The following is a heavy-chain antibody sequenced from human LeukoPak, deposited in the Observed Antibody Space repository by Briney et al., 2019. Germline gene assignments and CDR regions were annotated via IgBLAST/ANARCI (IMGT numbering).Heavy chain of an antibody. D-gene: IGHD3-16*02. V-gene: IGHV3-30*07. J-gene: IGHJ4*02. Sequence: PGGSLRLSCAASGFTFSSYAMHWVRQAPGKGLEWVAVISYDGSNKYYADSVKGRFTISRDNSKNTLYLQMNSLRAEDTAVYYCAKEGNDIMITFGGVIVGSFFDYWGQGTLVTVSS. CDR2: ISYDGSNK. CDR3: AKEGNDIMITFGGVIVGSFFDY. CDR1: GFTFSSYA.